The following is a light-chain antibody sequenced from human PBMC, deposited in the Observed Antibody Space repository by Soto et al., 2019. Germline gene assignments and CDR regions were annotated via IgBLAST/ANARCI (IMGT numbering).Light chain of an antibody. V-gene: IGKV1-12*01. Sequence: DLQMTQSPSSMSASVGDRVTITCRASQGISSWLAWFQQKPGEPPRLLIYAASSLHTGVPSRFSGSGSGTDFTLTISSLQPEDFATYYCQQGNSFPLTFGGGTKVESK. CDR1: QGISSW. CDR2: AAS. J-gene: IGKJ4*01. CDR3: QQGNSFPLT.